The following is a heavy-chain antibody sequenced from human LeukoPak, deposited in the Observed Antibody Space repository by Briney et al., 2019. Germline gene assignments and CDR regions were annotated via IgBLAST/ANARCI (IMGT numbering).Heavy chain of an antibody. D-gene: IGHD2-15*01. CDR3: ASCRLGYCSGGSCYVGYYMDV. CDR1: GFTFSSYA. V-gene: IGHV3-23*01. J-gene: IGHJ6*03. CDR2: ISGSGGST. Sequence: PGGSLRLSCAASGFTFSSYAMSWVRQAPVKGLEWVSAISGSGGSTYYADSVKGRFTISRDNSKNTLYLQMNSLRAEDTAVYYCASCRLGYCSGGSCYVGYYMDVWGKGTTVTVSS.